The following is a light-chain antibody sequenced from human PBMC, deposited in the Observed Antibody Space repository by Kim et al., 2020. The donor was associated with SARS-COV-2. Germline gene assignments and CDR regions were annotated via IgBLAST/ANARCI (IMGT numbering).Light chain of an antibody. V-gene: IGLV1-44*01. CDR1: TSNIGSNT. CDR3: AAWDNSLRAYV. J-gene: IGLJ1*01. CDR2: SNN. Sequence: QSALTQSPSTSATPGQRVTIACSGGTSNIGSNTVNWYQHLPGTAPKFLIYSNNQRPSGVPDRFSGSKSGTSASLAISGLQSEDEGDYYCAAWDNSLRAYVFGPGTKVTVL.